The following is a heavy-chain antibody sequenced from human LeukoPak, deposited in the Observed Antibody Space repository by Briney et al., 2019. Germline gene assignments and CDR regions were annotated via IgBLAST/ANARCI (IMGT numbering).Heavy chain of an antibody. D-gene: IGHD2-15*01. V-gene: IGHV3-23*01. Sequence: GGSLRLSCAGSGSTFSSYAVTWVRQAPGKGLEWVSSISGSGGTTYNADSVRGRFTLSRDNSKNTVYLQMSRLGAGDTALYYCAIGVPGVVAATYFDHWGQGTLVTVSS. CDR2: ISGSGGTT. J-gene: IGHJ4*02. CDR3: AIGVPGVVAATYFDH. CDR1: GSTFSSYA.